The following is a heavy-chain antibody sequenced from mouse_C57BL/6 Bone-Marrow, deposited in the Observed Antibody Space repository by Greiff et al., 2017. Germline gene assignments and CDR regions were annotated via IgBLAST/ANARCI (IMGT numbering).Heavy chain of an antibody. J-gene: IGHJ4*01. Sequence: QVQLQQPGAELVKPGASVKMSCKASGYTFTSYWITWVKQRPGHGLEWIGDIYPGSGSTNYNEKFKSKATLTVDTSSSTAYMQLSSLTSEDSAVYYCAGYGYDRGYYAMDYWGQGTSVTVSS. CDR2: IYPGSGST. CDR3: AGYGYDRGYYAMDY. V-gene: IGHV1-55*01. CDR1: GYTFTSYW. D-gene: IGHD2-2*01.